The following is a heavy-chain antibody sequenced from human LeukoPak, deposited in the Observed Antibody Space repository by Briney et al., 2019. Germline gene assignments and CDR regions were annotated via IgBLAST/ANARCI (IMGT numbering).Heavy chain of an antibody. D-gene: IGHD5-24*01. CDR1: ELTLSSYW. Sequence: GGSLRLSCAASELTLSSYWMHWVRQAPGKGLVWVSRINGDGSSTSYADSVKGRFTISRNNAKNTLYLQMNSLRAEDTAVYYCARTGWLHLDSWGQGTLVTVSS. J-gene: IGHJ4*02. CDR3: ARTGWLHLDS. V-gene: IGHV3-74*01. CDR2: INGDGSST.